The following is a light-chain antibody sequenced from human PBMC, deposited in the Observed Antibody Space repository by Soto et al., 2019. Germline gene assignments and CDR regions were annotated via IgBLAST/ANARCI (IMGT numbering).Light chain of an antibody. CDR1: QDISIW. V-gene: IGKV1-12*01. CDR2: AAS. CDR3: QQYGSSPPWT. J-gene: IGKJ1*01. Sequence: DIQMTQSPSSVSASVGDRVTITCRASQDISIWLAWYQQKPGKAPNLLISAASTLQSGVPSRFSGSGSGTDFTLTITSLQPEDFAVYYCQQYGSSPPWTFGQGTKVEIK.